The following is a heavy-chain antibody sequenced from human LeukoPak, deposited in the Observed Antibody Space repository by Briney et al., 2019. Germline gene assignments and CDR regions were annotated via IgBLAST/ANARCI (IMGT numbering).Heavy chain of an antibody. J-gene: IGHJ3*02. Sequence: GGSLRLSCAASGFTFSSYWMNWARQAPGKGLEWVSVIYSGGSTYYADSVKGRFTISRDNSKNTLYLQMNSLRAEDTAVYYCARGPHAFDIWGQGTMVTVSS. CDR1: GFTFSSYW. CDR3: ARGPHAFDI. CDR2: IYSGGST. V-gene: IGHV3-53*01.